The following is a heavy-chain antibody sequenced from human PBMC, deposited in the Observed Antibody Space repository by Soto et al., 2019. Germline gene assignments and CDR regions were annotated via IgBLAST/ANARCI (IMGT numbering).Heavy chain of an antibody. Sequence: SETLSLTCIVSGVSISSNYWSWIRQPPGQGLEWIGYIHYSGSINFNPSLKNRVIMSVDTSKNQFSLRLSSVTAADTAVYYCARSYPNTIFGVVPSRGLDVWGQGATVTVSS. J-gene: IGHJ6*02. CDR2: IHYSGSI. CDR1: GVSISSNY. D-gene: IGHD3-3*01. CDR3: ARSYPNTIFGVVPSRGLDV. V-gene: IGHV4-59*01.